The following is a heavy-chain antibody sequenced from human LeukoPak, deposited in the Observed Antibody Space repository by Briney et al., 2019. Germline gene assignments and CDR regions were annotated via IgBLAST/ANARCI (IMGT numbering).Heavy chain of an antibody. CDR1: GFTFSNYS. J-gene: IGHJ3*02. V-gene: IGHV3-48*01. CDR2: IRSSSSTI. CDR3: ARAKRNGFDI. Sequence: PGGSLRLSCEASGFTFSNYSMNWVRQAPGKGLEWVSYIRSSSSTIYYADCVKGRFTISRDNAKNSLYLQMNSLRAEDTAVYYCARAKRNGFDIWGQGTMVTVSS.